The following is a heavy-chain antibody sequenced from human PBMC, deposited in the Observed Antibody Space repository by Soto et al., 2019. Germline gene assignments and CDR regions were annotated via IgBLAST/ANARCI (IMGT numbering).Heavy chain of an antibody. J-gene: IGHJ6*01. D-gene: IGHD3-3*02. CDR1: GGTFRTSA. CDR2: IMPVFSTP. Sequence: QVQLVQSGAEVKKPGSSVKVSCKTSGGTFRTSAISWVRQAPGQGLEWMGGIMPVFSTPDYAQKFQGRVTITADESTGTAYMELSSLRSEDTAVYYCARHKDRQQLGGNYYYIMDVWGQGTTVTVSS. V-gene: IGHV1-69*12. CDR3: ARHKDRQQLGGNYYYIMDV.